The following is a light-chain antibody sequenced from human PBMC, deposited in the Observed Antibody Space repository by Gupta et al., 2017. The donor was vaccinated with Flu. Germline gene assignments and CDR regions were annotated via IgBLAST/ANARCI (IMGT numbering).Light chain of an antibody. CDR2: AAS. J-gene: IGKJ5*01. Sequence: DIQLTQSQSFLSASVGDRVTITCRASQGIGNYLAWYQHKPGKAPNLLIYAASTMQSGVPSRFSGSGSGTEFTLTISSLQPEDCATYYCQQFGSFPLTFGQGTRLEIK. CDR1: QGIGNY. V-gene: IGKV1-9*01. CDR3: QQFGSFPLT.